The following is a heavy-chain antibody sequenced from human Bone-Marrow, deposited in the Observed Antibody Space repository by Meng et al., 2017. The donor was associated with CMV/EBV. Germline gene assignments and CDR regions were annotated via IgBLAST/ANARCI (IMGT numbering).Heavy chain of an antibody. Sequence: LSLTCAASGFTFSSYGMHWVRQAPGKGLEWVAFIRYDGSNKYYADSVKGRFTISRDNSKNTLYLQMNSLRAEDTAVYYCAKARGNWNYEGGMDVWGQGTTVTVSS. CDR3: AKARGNWNYEGGMDV. V-gene: IGHV3-30*02. CDR1: GFTFSSYG. D-gene: IGHD1-7*01. CDR2: IRYDGSNK. J-gene: IGHJ6*02.